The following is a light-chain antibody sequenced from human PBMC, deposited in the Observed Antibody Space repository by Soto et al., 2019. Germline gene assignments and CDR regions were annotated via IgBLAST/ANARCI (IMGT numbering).Light chain of an antibody. Sequence: EIVLTQSPGTLSLTQGERATLSCRASQSVSSNFLAWYQQKPGQAPRLLIYSASSRATGIPDRFSGSGSGTDFTLTISRLEPEDFAVYYCQQYGSSQWTFGQGTKVEIK. CDR2: SAS. J-gene: IGKJ1*01. CDR1: QSVSSNF. V-gene: IGKV3-20*01. CDR3: QQYGSSQWT.